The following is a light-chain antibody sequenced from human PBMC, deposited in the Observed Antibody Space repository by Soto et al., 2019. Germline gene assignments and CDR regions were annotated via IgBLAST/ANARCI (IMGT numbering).Light chain of an antibody. CDR1: QSISSS. V-gene: IGKV3-15*01. CDR3: QQYYRWRT. CDR2: GAS. Sequence: EIVMTQSPATLSVSPGERATLSCRASQSISSSLAWYQHKPGQAPRLLIYGASTRATGISARFSGSGSGTEFTLTISSLQSEDCAVYYCQQYYRWRTFGQGTKVEF. J-gene: IGKJ1*01.